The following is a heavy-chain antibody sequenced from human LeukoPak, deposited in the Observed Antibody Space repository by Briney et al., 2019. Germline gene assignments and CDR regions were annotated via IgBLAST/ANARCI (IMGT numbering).Heavy chain of an antibody. CDR1: GGSISSYY. D-gene: IGHD3-3*01. Sequence: SETLSLTCTVSGGSISSYYWGWIRQPPGEGLEWIGSIYYSGSTYYNPSLKSRVTISVDTSKNQFSLKLSSVTAADTAVYYCARVGGAHDFWSGYYPYDAFGIWGQGTMVTVSS. J-gene: IGHJ3*02. V-gene: IGHV4-39*01. CDR3: ARVGGAHDFWSGYYPYDAFGI. CDR2: IYYSGST.